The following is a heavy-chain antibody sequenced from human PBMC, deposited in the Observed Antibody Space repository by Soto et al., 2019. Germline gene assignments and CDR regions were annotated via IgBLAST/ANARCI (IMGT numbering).Heavy chain of an antibody. D-gene: IGHD1-26*01. Sequence: QVQLVESGGGVVQPGRSLRLSCAASGFTFSSYAMHWVRQAPGKGLEWVAVISYDGSNKYYADSVKGRFTISRDNSKNXLSLQMNSLRAEDTAVYYCARVGSGSYSLFVWFDPWGQGTLVTVSS. V-gene: IGHV3-30-3*01. J-gene: IGHJ5*02. CDR1: GFTFSSYA. CDR2: ISYDGSNK. CDR3: ARVGSGSYSLFVWFDP.